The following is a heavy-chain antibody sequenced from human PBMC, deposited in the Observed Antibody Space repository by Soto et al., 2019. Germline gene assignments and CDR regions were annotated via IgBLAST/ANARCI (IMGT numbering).Heavy chain of an antibody. CDR3: ARDKAYDFWSGSPHMDV. D-gene: IGHD3-3*01. CDR2: IWYDGSNK. V-gene: IGHV3-33*01. J-gene: IGHJ6*03. CDR1: GFTFSSYG. Sequence: PGGSLRLSCAASGFTFSSYGMHWVRQAPGKGLEWVAVIWYDGSNKYYADSVKGRFTISRDNSKNTLYLQMNSLRAEDTAVYYCARDKAYDFWSGSPHMDVWGKGTTVTVSS.